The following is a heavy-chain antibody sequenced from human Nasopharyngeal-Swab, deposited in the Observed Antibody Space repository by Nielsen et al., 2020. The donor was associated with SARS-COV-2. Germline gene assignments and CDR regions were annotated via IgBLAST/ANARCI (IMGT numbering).Heavy chain of an antibody. J-gene: IGHJ5*02. CDR3: AKDIGPLLWFGEGNWFDP. CDR1: GFTFSSYG. D-gene: IGHD3-10*01. CDR2: IWYDGSNK. Sequence: GESLKISCAASGFTFSSYGMHWVRQAPGKGLEWVAVIWYDGSNKYYADSVKGRFTISRDNAKNSLYLQMNSLRAEDTALYYCAKDIGPLLWFGEGNWFDPWGQGTLVTVSS. V-gene: IGHV3-33*03.